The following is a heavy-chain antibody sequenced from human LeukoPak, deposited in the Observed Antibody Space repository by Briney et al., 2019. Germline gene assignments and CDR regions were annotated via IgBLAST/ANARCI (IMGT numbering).Heavy chain of an antibody. D-gene: IGHD2-15*01. CDR1: EFTFSSYW. V-gene: IGHV3-74*03. CDR2: TRGDGSST. CDR3: TRRVDATRWYDP. Sequence: PGGSLRLSCAASEFTFSSYWIHCVRQAPGEGLVWVSRTRGDGSSTTYADSVKGRFIITRETSKNTLYLQMASLRAEDTAVYYCTRRVDATRWYDPWGQGTLVTVSS. J-gene: IGHJ5*02.